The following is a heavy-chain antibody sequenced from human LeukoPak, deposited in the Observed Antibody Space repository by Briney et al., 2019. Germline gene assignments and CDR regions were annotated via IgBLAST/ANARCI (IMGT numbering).Heavy chain of an antibody. V-gene: IGHV6-1*01. D-gene: IGHD6-13*01. CDR3: ARASWYNAFDI. J-gene: IGHJ3*02. CDR1: GDSVSTNGVA. Sequence: SQTLSLTCGISGDSVSTNGVAWNWIRQSPSRGLEWLGRTYYRSKWYNDYAVSVKSRITINPDTSRNQFSLQLNSVTPEDTAVYYCARASWYNAFDIWGQGTMVTVSS. CDR2: TYYRSKWYN.